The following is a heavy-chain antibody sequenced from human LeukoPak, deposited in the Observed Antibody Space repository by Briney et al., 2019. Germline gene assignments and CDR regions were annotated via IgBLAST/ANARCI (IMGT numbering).Heavy chain of an antibody. Sequence: PGGSLRLSCAASGFTFSSYAMHWVRQAPGKGLEWVAVISYDGSNKYYADSVKGRFTISRDNSKNTLYLQMNSLRAEDTAVYYCARADVRFPVGFHWGQGTLVTVSS. D-gene: IGHD3-3*01. CDR3: ARADVRFPVGFH. CDR2: ISYDGSNK. CDR1: GFTFSSYA. J-gene: IGHJ4*02. V-gene: IGHV3-30-3*01.